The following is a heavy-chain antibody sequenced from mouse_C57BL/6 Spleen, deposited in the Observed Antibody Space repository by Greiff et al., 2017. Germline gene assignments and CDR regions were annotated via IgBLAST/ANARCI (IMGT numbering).Heavy chain of an antibody. CDR2: IYPGSGST. V-gene: IGHV1-55*01. Sequence: QVQLQQPGAELVKPGASVKMSCKASGYTFTSYWITWVKQRPGQGLEWVGDIYPGSGSTKYNEKFKSKATLTVDTSSNTAYMQLSSPTSDDSAVDYDARVDYYGSSPFDYWGQGTTLTVSS. CDR3: ARVDYYGSSPFDY. CDR1: GYTFTSYW. J-gene: IGHJ2*01. D-gene: IGHD1-1*01.